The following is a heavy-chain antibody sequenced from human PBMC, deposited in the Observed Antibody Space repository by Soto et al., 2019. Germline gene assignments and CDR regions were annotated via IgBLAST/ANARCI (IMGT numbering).Heavy chain of an antibody. Sequence: PSETLSLTCAVYGGSFSGYYWSWIRQPPGKGLEWIGEINHSGSTNYNPSLKSRVTISVDTSKNQFSLKLSSVTAADTAVYYCARGKPRDYDSWSGYPMGYNWFDPWGQGTLVTVSS. J-gene: IGHJ5*02. D-gene: IGHD3-3*01. CDR1: GGSFSGYY. CDR2: INHSGST. CDR3: ARGKPRDYDSWSGYPMGYNWFDP. V-gene: IGHV4-34*01.